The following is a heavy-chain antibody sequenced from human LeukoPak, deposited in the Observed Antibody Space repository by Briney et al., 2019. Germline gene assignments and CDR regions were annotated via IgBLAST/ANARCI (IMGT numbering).Heavy chain of an antibody. CDR1: GFTFDDYG. V-gene: IGHV3-20*01. J-gene: IGHJ6*02. Sequence: GGSLRLSCAASGFTFDDYGMSWVRQAPGKGLKWVSGINWNGGSTGYADSVKGRFTISRDNAKNSLYLQMNSLRAEDTALYHCARGYGPYYYYGMDVWGQGTTVTVSS. D-gene: IGHD3-10*01. CDR2: INWNGGST. CDR3: ARGYGPYYYYGMDV.